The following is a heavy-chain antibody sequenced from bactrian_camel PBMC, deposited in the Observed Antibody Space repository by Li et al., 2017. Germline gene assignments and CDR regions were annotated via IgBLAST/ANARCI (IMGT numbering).Heavy chain of an antibody. CDR2: IYHGDGST. CDR3: AARKGVQYCTSRLGLDEFGY. CDR1: GYRYSSDC. Sequence: HVQLVESGGGSVQAGGSLRLSCAASGYRYSSDCMGWFRQAPGKEREGVATIYHGDGSTTYADSVKGRFIISRDNAKNAVYLQMNSLKSEDTYTYYCAARKGVQYCTSRLGLDEFGYWGQGTQVTVS. V-gene: IGHV3S1*01. J-gene: IGHJ6*01. D-gene: IGHD1*01.